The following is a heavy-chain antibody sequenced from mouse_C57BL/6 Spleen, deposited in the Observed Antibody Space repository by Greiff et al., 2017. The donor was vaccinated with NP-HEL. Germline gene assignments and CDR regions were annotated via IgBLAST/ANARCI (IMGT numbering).Heavy chain of an antibody. Sequence: QVHVKQSGAELVKAGASVKMSCKASGYTFTSYWMHWVKPRLGQGLEWFAETNPTNGRTYYNEKFKSKATLTVDKSSSTAYMLLSGPTFEDSAVYYCARIKKIVATYFDYWGQGTTLTVSS. J-gene: IGHJ2*01. D-gene: IGHD1-1*01. CDR3: ARIKKIVATYFDY. CDR1: GYTFTSYW. V-gene: IGHV1S81*02. CDR2: TNPTNGRT.